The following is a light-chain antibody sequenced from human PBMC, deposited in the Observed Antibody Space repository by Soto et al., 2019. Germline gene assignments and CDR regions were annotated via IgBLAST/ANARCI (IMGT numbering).Light chain of an antibody. V-gene: IGKV1-5*03. CDR2: NAS. J-gene: IGKJ4*01. CDR1: QRVSTW. CDR3: HKYHIDPVT. Sequence: DIQMTQSPSTLSASGGDRVTITCRARQRVSTWLSWYQHKPGKAPKLLIHNASTLEHRLPSRFSGSGSGTDFTLTSSSLHPDDFATYYRHKYHIDPVTFGGGNKVAIK.